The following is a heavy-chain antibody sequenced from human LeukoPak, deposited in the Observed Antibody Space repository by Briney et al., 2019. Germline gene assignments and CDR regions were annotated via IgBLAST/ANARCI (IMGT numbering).Heavy chain of an antibody. CDR3: ARASSGWYSYFDY. D-gene: IGHD6-19*01. CDR2: INPNSGGT. CDR1: GYTFGAYY. Sequence: ASVKVSCRASGYTFGAYYMYWVRQAPRQGLEWMGWINPNSGGTNYAQKFQGGVTMTRDTSISTAYMELSRLRSDDTAVYYCARASSGWYSYFDYWGQGTLVTVSS. J-gene: IGHJ4*02. V-gene: IGHV1-2*02.